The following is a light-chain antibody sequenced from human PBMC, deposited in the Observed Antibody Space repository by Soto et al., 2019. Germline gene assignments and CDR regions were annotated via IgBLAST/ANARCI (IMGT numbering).Light chain of an antibody. V-gene: IGLV2-23*01. CDR3: RGVV. CDR2: EGS. Sequence: QSVLTQPASVSGSPGQSITLSCTGTSSDVGSYNLVSWYQQHPGKAPKLMIYEGSKRPSGVSNRFSGSKSGNTASLTISGLQAEDEADYGSRGVVFGGGTKLTVL. J-gene: IGLJ2*01. CDR1: SSDVGSYNL.